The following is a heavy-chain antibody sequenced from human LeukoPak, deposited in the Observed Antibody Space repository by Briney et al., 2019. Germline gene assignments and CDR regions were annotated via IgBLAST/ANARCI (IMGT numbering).Heavy chain of an antibody. J-gene: IGHJ4*02. CDR3: ARDRRGRVGATIDY. D-gene: IGHD1-26*01. CDR1: GFTFSSYS. CDR2: ISSSSSYI. Sequence: GGSLRLSRAASGFTFSSYSMNWVRQAPGKGLEWVSSISSSSSYIYYADSVKGRFTISRDNAKNSLYLQMNSLRAEDTAVYYCARDRRGRVGATIDYWGQGTLVTVSS. V-gene: IGHV3-21*01.